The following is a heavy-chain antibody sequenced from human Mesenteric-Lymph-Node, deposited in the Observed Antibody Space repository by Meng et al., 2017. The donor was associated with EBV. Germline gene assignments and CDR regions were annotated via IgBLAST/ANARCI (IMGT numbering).Heavy chain of an antibody. D-gene: IGHD3-10*01. CDR3: TAYYYGSGSFSSYFED. CDR2: INAANGNT. Sequence: EVKKPGGSVRVSCKASGNTFSTFAIHWVRQGPGQSLEWMGWINAANGNTKFSQNFLGRITITRDTSASTAYMELSSLTSEDTAVYYCTAYYYGSGSFSSYFEDWGQGTLVTVSS. V-gene: IGHV1-3*01. J-gene: IGHJ4*02. CDR1: GNTFSTFA.